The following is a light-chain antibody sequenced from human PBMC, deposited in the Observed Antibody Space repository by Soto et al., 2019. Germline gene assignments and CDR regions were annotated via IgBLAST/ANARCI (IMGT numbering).Light chain of an antibody. V-gene: IGKV3-20*01. CDR3: QQYGSSPFT. Sequence: EIVLTQSPGTLSLSPGERATLSCRASQSVSSSFLAWYQQKPGQAPRLLIYGASRGATGIPDRFSGSGSGTDFTLTISRLEPEDFAVYYCQQYGSSPFTFGPGTTVDIK. CDR2: GAS. CDR1: QSVSSSF. J-gene: IGKJ3*01.